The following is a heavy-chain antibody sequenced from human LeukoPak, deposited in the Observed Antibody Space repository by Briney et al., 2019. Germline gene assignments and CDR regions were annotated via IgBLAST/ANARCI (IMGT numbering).Heavy chain of an antibody. Sequence: SETLSLTCTVSGGSISSYYWSWIRQPPGKGLEWIGYIYYSGSTNYNPSLKSRVTISVDTSKNQFSLKLSSVTAADTAVYYCARIRLIAAAAKAFDIWGQGTMVTVSS. D-gene: IGHD6-13*01. J-gene: IGHJ3*02. V-gene: IGHV4-59*01. CDR2: IYYSGST. CDR1: GGSISSYY. CDR3: ARIRLIAAAAKAFDI.